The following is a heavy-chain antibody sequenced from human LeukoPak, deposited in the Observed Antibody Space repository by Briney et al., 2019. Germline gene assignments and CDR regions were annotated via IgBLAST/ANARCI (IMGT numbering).Heavy chain of an antibody. V-gene: IGHV4-59*01. D-gene: IGHD6-19*01. Sequence: SETLSLTCTVSGSSISSYYWSWIRQPPGKGLEWIGYIYYSGSTNYNPSLKSRVTISVDTSKNQFSLKLSSVTAADTAVYYCARGLVAGAIDYWGQGTLVTVSS. CDR2: IYYSGST. CDR1: GSSISSYY. J-gene: IGHJ4*02. CDR3: ARGLVAGAIDY.